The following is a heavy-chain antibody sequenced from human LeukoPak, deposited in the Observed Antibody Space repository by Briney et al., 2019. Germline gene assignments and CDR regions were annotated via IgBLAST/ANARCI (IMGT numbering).Heavy chain of an antibody. CDR1: GFTFGSYG. D-gene: IGHD3-10*01. CDR2: IRYDGSNK. J-gene: IGHJ3*02. V-gene: IGHV3-30*02. Sequence: TGGSLRLSCAASGFTFGSYGMHWVRQAPGKGLEWVAFIRYDGSNKYYADSVKGRFTISRDNSKNTLYLQMNSLRAEDTAVYYCAKAPPPGESTSFGAFDIWGQGTMVTVSS. CDR3: AKAPPPGESTSFGAFDI.